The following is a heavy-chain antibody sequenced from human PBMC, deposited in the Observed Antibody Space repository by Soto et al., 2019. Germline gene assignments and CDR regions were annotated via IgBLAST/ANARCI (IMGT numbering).Heavy chain of an antibody. CDR3: AKDHRPLQLRMGELSPLDCDS. CDR1: GYAFSNCA. V-gene: IGHV3-23*01. Sequence: PGGYLGLCCAASGYAFSNCAMSWVRLAPGKGLEGGSSGSGSGGGTFYADTVKGRLTISRDNFKNTVYLQMNSLTAEEVALNNFAKDHRPLQLRMGELSPLDCDSWGQATLVTVSS. D-gene: IGHD3-16*02. J-gene: IGHJ5*01. CDR2: GSGSGGGT.